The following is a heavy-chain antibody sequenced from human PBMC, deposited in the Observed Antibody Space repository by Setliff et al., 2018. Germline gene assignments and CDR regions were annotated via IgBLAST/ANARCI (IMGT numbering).Heavy chain of an antibody. CDR1: GFTFSNHP. J-gene: IGHJ4*02. CDR3: ARVIVGGGNTPFDL. Sequence: GALRLSCAASGFTFSNHPMHWVRQVPGKGLVWVSRIGTDGSGTEYADSVKGRFTVSRDNAKNTLYLQMNRLRAEDTGVYYCARVIVGGGNTPFDLWGQGTLVTVSS. V-gene: IGHV3-74*03. D-gene: IGHD2-21*01. CDR2: IGTDGSGT.